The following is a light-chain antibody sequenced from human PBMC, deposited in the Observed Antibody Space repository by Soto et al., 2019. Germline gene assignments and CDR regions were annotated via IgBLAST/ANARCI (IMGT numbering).Light chain of an antibody. Sequence: EIVLTQSPATLSLSPGERATLSCRASQSVSSYLAWYQQKPGQAPRLLIYDTSNSASGIPARFSGSGSGTDFTLTISSLEPEDFAVYYRQQRSNWTFGQGTKVEIK. J-gene: IGKJ1*01. V-gene: IGKV3-11*01. CDR1: QSVSSY. CDR2: DTS. CDR3: QQRSNWT.